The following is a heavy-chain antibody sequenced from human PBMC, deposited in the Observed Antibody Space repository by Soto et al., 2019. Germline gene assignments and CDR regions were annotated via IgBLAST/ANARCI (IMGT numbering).Heavy chain of an antibody. CDR2: ISYDGSNK. J-gene: IGHJ4*02. V-gene: IGHV3-30-3*01. Sequence: QVQLVESGGGVVQPGRSLRLSCAASGFTFSSYAMHWVRQAPGKGLEWVAVISYDGSNKYYAYSVKGRFTISRDNSKNTLYLQMNSLRAEDTAVYYCARDNDSSGYYYLFDYWGQGTLVTVSS. D-gene: IGHD3-22*01. CDR1: GFTFSSYA. CDR3: ARDNDSSGYYYLFDY.